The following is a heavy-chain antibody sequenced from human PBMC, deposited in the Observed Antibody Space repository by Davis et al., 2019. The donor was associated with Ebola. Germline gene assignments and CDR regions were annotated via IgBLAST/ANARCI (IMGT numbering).Heavy chain of an antibody. Sequence: RGSLRLSCAASGFTFSSYGMHWVRQAPGNVLDWVAVTSSDGSNTYYADSVKGRFTITRDNSKDTIYMQMNSLRAEDSAVYYCARDDVDYDIMYYYYNGVDVWGQGTTVTVSS. CDR1: GFTFSSYG. V-gene: IGHV3-30*03. J-gene: IGHJ6*02. CDR2: TSSDGSNT. CDR3: ARDDVDYDIMYYYYNGVDV. D-gene: IGHD3-9*01.